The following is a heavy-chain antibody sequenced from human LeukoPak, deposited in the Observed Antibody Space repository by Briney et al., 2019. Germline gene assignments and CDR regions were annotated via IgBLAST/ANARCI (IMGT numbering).Heavy chain of an antibody. J-gene: IGHJ4*02. CDR3: AIAPGGIVLMVYPIPADY. CDR1: GFTFSSYA. V-gene: IGHV3-23*01. D-gene: IGHD2-8*01. Sequence: GGSLRLSCAASGFTFSSYAMSWVRQAPGKGLEWVSAISCGGSNKYYGDSVKGRFTISRDNSKNTLYLQMNRLIAEDTAVYYCAIAPGGIVLMVYPIPADYWGQGTLVTVSS. CDR2: ISCGGSNK.